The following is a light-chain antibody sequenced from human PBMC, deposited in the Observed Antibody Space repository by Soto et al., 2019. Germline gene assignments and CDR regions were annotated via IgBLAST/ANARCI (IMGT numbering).Light chain of an antibody. CDR3: QQSYSTPYT. Sequence: DIQMTQSPSSLSASVGDRVTITCRASQSPSSYLIWYQQKPGKAPKLLIYAASSLQSGVPSRFSGSGSGTDFTLTISSLQPEDFATYYCQQSYSTPYTFGQGTKLEIK. J-gene: IGKJ2*01. CDR2: AAS. CDR1: QSPSSY. V-gene: IGKV1-39*01.